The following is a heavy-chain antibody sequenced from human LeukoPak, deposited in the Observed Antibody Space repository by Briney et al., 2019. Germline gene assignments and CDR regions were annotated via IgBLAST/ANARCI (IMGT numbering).Heavy chain of an antibody. CDR3: ARVMDTAMAIDY. D-gene: IGHD5-18*01. Sequence: GRSLRLSCAASGFTFSSYGMHWVRQAPGKGLEWVAIIWYDGKNKYYADSVKGRFTISRDNSKNTLYLQMNSLRAEDTAVYYCARVMDTAMAIDYWGQGTLVTVSS. CDR1: GFTFSSYG. CDR2: IWYDGKNK. V-gene: IGHV3-33*01. J-gene: IGHJ4*02.